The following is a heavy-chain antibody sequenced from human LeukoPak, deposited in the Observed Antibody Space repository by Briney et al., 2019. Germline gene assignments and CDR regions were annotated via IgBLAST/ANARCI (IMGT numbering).Heavy chain of an antibody. CDR1: GFTFSSYG. J-gene: IGHJ4*02. CDR2: ISYDGSNK. CDR3: AKGHTTVTTLWY. Sequence: GGSLRLSCAASGFTFSSYGMHWVRQAPGKGLGWVAVISYDGSNKYYADSVKGRFTISRDNSKNTLYLQMNSLRAEDTAVYYCAKGHTTVTTLWYWGQGTLVTVSS. V-gene: IGHV3-30*18. D-gene: IGHD4-17*01.